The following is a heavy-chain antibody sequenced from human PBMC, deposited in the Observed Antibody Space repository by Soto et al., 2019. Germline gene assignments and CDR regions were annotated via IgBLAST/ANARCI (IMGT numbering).Heavy chain of an antibody. V-gene: IGHV4-39*01. CDR2: IYYSGST. CDR1: GGSISSSSYY. J-gene: IGHJ4*02. D-gene: IGHD1-26*01. Sequence: QLQLQESGPGLVKPSETLSLTCTVSGGSISSSSYYWGWIRQPPGKGLEWIGSIYYSGSTYYNPSLNSLVTISVDTSKNQFSLKLNSVTAADTAVFYCARHGQYSGSYLSNFDYWGQGTLVTVSS. CDR3: ARHGQYSGSYLSNFDY.